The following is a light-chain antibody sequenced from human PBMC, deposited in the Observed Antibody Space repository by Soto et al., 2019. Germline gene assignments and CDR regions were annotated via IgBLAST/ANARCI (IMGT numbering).Light chain of an antibody. J-gene: IGKJ5*01. Sequence: EIVLTQSPGTLSLSPGERATLSCRASQSVSSSYLAWYQQKPGQAPRLLIYGASSRATGIPDRLSGSGSGTDFTLTISRLEPEDFAVYYCQQYGSSPSITFGQGTQREIK. CDR1: QSVSSSY. CDR3: QQYGSSPSIT. CDR2: GAS. V-gene: IGKV3-20*01.